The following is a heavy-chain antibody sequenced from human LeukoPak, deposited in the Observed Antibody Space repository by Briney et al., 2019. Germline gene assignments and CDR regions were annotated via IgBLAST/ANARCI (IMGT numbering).Heavy chain of an antibody. CDR3: AGARYCSSTSCYANPRARYYGMDV. CDR1: GGSFSGYY. CDR2: INRSGST. J-gene: IGHJ6*04. V-gene: IGHV4-34*01. Sequence: MPSETLSLTCAVYGGSFSGYYWSWIRQPPGKGLEWIGEINRSGSTNYNPSLKSRVTISVDTSKNQFSLKLSSVTAADTAVYYCAGARYCSSTSCYANPRARYYGMDVWGKGTTVTVSS. D-gene: IGHD2-2*01.